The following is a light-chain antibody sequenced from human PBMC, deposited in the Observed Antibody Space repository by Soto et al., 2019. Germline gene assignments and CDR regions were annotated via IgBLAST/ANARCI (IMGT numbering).Light chain of an antibody. CDR3: SSYTTSNTRQIV. Sequence: QSVLPQPASVSGPPGQSITISCTGTSSDVGGYNYVSWYQHHPGKAPKLLIYDVSNRPSGISNRFSGSKSDNTASLTISGLQPEDEADYYCSSYTTSNTRQIVFGTGTKVTVL. CDR2: DVS. V-gene: IGLV2-14*03. CDR1: SSDVGGYNY. J-gene: IGLJ1*01.